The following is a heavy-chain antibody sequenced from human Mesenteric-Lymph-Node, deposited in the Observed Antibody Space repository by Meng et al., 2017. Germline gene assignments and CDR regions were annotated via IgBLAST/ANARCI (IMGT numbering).Heavy chain of an antibody. CDR3: ARLGTSMAPLATTS. J-gene: IGHJ5*02. D-gene: IGHD5-18*01. CDR1: GYTFSNYW. CDR2: IYPGDSDT. V-gene: IGHV5-51*01. Sequence: GESLKISCQGSGYTFSNYWIAWVRQMPGKGLEWMGIIYPGDSDTRYSPSFQGRVTISADKSVSTAYLQWSSLEASDTAMYFCARLGTSMAPLATTSWGQGALVTVSS.